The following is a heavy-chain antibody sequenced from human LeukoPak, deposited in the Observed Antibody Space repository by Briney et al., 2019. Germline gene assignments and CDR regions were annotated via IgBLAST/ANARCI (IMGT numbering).Heavy chain of an antibody. CDR1: GFTFSSYA. D-gene: IGHD2-2*01. J-gene: IGHJ4*02. Sequence: GGSLRLSCAASGFTFSSYAMHWVRQAPGKGLEWVAVISYDGSNKYYADSVKGRFTISRDNSKNTLYLQMNSLRAVDTAVYYCARDLRYCSSTSCPRGFDYWGQGTLVTVSS. CDR3: ARDLRYCSSTSCPRGFDY. CDR2: ISYDGSNK. V-gene: IGHV3-30*04.